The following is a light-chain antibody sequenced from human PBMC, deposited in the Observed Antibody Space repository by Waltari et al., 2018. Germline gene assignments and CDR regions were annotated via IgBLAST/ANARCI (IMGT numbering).Light chain of an antibody. CDR1: MNDIGSYDF. CDR3: SSYTTSSTWV. CDR2: DVR. Sequence: QSALTQAASVSGSPGQTITISCSGSMNDIGSYDFVSWFQQHPGKAPTLFLEDVRNRPWGIANRFAGAKSGYTASLTIAGLQAEDEADYYCSSYTTSSTWVFGGGTRVTVL. V-gene: IGLV2-14*03. J-gene: IGLJ3*02.